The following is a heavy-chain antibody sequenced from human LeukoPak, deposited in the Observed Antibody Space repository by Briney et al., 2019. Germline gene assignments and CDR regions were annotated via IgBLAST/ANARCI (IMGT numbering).Heavy chain of an antibody. CDR2: ISYDGSNK. Sequence: PGRSLRLSCAASGFTFSSYGMHWVRQAPGKGLEWVAVISYDGSNKYYADSVKGRFTISRDNSKNTLYLQMSSLRAEDTAVYYCAKDDVSPYWGQGTMVTVSS. V-gene: IGHV3-30*18. J-gene: IGHJ3*01. CDR1: GFTFSSYG. CDR3: AKDDVSPY.